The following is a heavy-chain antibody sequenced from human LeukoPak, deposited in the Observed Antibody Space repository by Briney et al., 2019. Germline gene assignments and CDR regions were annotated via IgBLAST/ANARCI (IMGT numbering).Heavy chain of an antibody. CDR3: ARRAMGATSFDY. CDR2: ISSSSNTV. V-gene: IGHV3-11*04. Sequence: GSLRLSCAASGFTFSAYYMTWVRQAPGKGLEWVSYISSSSNTVYYADSVKGRLTVSRDNANNSLFVQMTNLRAEDTAVYYCARRAMGATSFDYWGQGTLVTVSS. D-gene: IGHD1-26*01. CDR1: GFTFSAYY. J-gene: IGHJ4*02.